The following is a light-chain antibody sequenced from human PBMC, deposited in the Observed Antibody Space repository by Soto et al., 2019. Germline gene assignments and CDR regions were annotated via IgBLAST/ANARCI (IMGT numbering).Light chain of an antibody. CDR3: QQQYDSSRT. CDR2: DAS. V-gene: IGKV3-20*01. CDR1: QSVSRKY. J-gene: IGKJ1*01. Sequence: EFVFVHSFGTLSQHHGERATLSCRASQSVSRKYLAWYQQKPGQAPRLLIYDASSMATGIPYRFNGSGSGTDFALTISRLQPEDFAAYYCQQQYDSSRTFGQGTKVDNK.